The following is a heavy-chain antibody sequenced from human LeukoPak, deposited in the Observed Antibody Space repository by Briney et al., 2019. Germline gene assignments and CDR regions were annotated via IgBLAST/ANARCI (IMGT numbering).Heavy chain of an antibody. V-gene: IGHV4-4*07. J-gene: IGHJ4*02. Sequence: SGTLSLTCTVSGGSISSYYWSWIRQPAGKGLEWIGRIYTSGSTNYNPSLKSRVTMSVDTSKNQFSLELSSVTAADTAVYYCASQYYDFWSGYNQPLFDYWGQGTLVTVSS. CDR3: ASQYYDFWSGYNQPLFDY. D-gene: IGHD3-3*01. CDR1: GGSISSYY. CDR2: IYTSGST.